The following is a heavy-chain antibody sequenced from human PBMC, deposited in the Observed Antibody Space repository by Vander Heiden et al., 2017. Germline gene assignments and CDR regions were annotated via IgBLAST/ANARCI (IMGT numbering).Heavy chain of an antibody. CDR3: ARELVPAAMAYYYGMDV. V-gene: IGHV3-30-3*01. Sequence: QVQLVEAGGGVVQPGRSLRLSCAASGFTFSSYAMHWVRQAPGKGLECVAVISYDGSNKYYADSVKGRFTISRDNSKNTLYLQMNSLRAEDTAVYYCARELVPAAMAYYYGMDVWGQGTTVTVSS. D-gene: IGHD2-2*01. J-gene: IGHJ6*02. CDR2: ISYDGSNK. CDR1: GFTFSSYA.